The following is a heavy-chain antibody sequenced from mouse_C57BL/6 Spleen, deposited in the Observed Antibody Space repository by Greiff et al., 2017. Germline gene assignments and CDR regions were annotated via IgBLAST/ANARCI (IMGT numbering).Heavy chain of an antibody. Sequence: QVHVKQPGAELVMPGASVKLSCKASGYTFTSYWMHWVKQRPGQGLEWIGEIDPSDSYTNYNQKFKGKSTLTVDKSSSTAYMQLSSLTSEDSAVYYCARGVLDWYFDVWGTGTTVTVSS. D-gene: IGHD5-1*01. V-gene: IGHV1-69*01. J-gene: IGHJ1*03. CDR1: GYTFTSYW. CDR2: IDPSDSYT. CDR3: ARGVLDWYFDV.